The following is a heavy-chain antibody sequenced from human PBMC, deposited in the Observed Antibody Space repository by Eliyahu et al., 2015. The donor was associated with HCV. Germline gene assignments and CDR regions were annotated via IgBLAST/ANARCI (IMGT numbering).Heavy chain of an antibody. CDR1: GFTFSDYY. D-gene: IGHD3-10*01. V-gene: IGHV3-11*01. CDR2: ISTGGSSV. J-gene: IGHJ4*02. Sequence: QVQLVESGGGLVKSGGSLRLSCAASGFTFSDYYMSWIRQAPGKGLEGVSYISTGGSSVYYADSVKGRFTISRDNANNSLYLQMNSLRAEDTAVYYCARDRGGSQFDYWGQGTLVTVSS. CDR3: ARDRGGSQFDY.